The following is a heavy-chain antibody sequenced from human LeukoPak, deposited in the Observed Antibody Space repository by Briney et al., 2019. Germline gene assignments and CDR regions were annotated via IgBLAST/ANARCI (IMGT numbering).Heavy chain of an antibody. CDR3: AKDSQDIVVVPAAGNYDFWSGSALDY. J-gene: IGHJ4*02. CDR2: IRYDGSNK. CDR1: GFTLSSYG. Sequence: GGSLRLSCAASGFTLSSYGMHWVRQAPGKGLEWVAFIRYDGSNKYYADSVKGRFTISRDNSKNTLYLQMNSLRAEDTAVYYCAKDSQDIVVVPAAGNYDFWSGSALDYWGQGTLVNVSS. D-gene: IGHD2-2*01. V-gene: IGHV3-30*02.